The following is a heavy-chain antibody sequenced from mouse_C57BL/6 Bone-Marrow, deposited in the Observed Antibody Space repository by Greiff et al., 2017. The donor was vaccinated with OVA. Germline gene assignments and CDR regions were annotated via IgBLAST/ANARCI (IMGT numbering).Heavy chain of an antibody. D-gene: IGHD1-1*01. CDR1: GFTFSSYA. Sequence: EVQGVESGGGLVKPGGSLKLSCAASGFTFSSYAMSWVRQTPEKRLEWVATISDGGSYTYYPDNVKGRFTISRDNAKNNLYLQMSHLKSEDTAMYYCARVLYGSSPYYAMDYWGQGTSVTVSS. CDR2: ISDGGSYT. CDR3: ARVLYGSSPYYAMDY. V-gene: IGHV5-4*01. J-gene: IGHJ4*01.